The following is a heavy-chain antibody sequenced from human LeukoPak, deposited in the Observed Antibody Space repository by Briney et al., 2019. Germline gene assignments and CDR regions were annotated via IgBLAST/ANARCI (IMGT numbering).Heavy chain of an antibody. V-gene: IGHV4-39*07. CDR2: IYYSGST. D-gene: IGHD5-18*01. Sequence: PSETLSLTCTVSGGSISRSSYYWGWIRQPPGKGLEWIGSIYYSGSTYYNPSLKSRVTISVDTSKNQFSLKLSSVTAADTAVYYCARWGVDTAMVAFDYWGQGTLVTVSS. CDR3: ARWGVDTAMVAFDY. J-gene: IGHJ4*02. CDR1: GGSISRSSYY.